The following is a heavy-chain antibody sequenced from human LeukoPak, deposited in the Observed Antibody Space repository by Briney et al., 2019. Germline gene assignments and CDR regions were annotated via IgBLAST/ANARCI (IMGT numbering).Heavy chain of an antibody. CDR2: IYTSGST. CDR1: GGSISSYY. D-gene: IGHD6-13*01. Sequence: SETLSLTRTVSGGSISSYYWSWLRQPAGKGLEWIGRIYTSGSTNYNPSLKSRVTMSVDTSKNQFSLKLSSVTAADTAMYYCSRVSTYISSWGLNYYYYMDVCGKGTAVTVSS. J-gene: IGHJ6*03. CDR3: SRVSTYISSWGLNYYYYMDV. V-gene: IGHV4-4*07.